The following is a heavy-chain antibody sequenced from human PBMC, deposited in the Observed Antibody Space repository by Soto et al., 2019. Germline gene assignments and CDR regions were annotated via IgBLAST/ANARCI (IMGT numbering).Heavy chain of an antibody. V-gene: IGHV4-4*02. J-gene: IGHJ3*02. D-gene: IGHD3-22*01. CDR1: GGSISSSNW. CDR2: IYHSGST. Sequence: SETLSLTCAVSGGSISSSNWWSWVRQPPGKGLEWIGEIYHSGSTNYNPSLKSRVTISLDKSKNQFSLKLSSVTAADTAVYYCARGRGSGYSAFDIWGQGTMVTVSS. CDR3: ARGRGSGYSAFDI.